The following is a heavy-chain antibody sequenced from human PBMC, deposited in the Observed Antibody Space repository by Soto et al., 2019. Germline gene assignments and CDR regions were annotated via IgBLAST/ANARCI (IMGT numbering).Heavy chain of an antibody. CDR2: IYYSGST. D-gene: IGHD4-17*01. V-gene: IGHV4-59*01. CDR3: AREIYGDYIDY. Sequence: SETLSLTCTVSGGSISSYYWSWIRQPPGKGLEWIGYIYYSGSTNYNPSLKSRVTISVDTSKNQFSLKLSSVTAADTAVYYCAREIYGDYIDYWGQGTLVTVSS. CDR1: GGSISSYY. J-gene: IGHJ4*02.